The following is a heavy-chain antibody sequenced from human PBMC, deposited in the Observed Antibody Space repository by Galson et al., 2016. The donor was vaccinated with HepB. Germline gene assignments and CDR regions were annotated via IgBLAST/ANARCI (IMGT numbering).Heavy chain of an antibody. V-gene: IGHV1-18*01. D-gene: IGHD3-22*01. Sequence: SVKVSCKASGYTFTSFTIDWVRQAPGQGLEWMGWITDYNGNTNYAQKLQGRVTMTTDTSTSTAYMQLRSLRSDDTAVYYCARIGYDSSGYSSDFWGQGTLVAAPS. CDR2: ITDYNGNT. CDR3: ARIGYDSSGYSSDF. CDR1: GYTFTSFT. J-gene: IGHJ4*02.